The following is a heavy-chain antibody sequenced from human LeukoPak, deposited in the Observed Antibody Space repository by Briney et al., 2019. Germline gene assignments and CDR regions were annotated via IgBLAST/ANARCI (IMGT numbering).Heavy chain of an antibody. CDR2: ISSSSNTI. Sequence: GGSLRLSCAASGFTFSGYSMNWVRQAPGKGLEWVSYISSSSNTIHYADSVKGRFTISRDYATNSLYLQMSSLRDEDTAVYYCARDRYGDYVSDYWGQGTLVTVSS. CDR1: GFTFSGYS. J-gene: IGHJ4*02. V-gene: IGHV3-48*02. CDR3: ARDRYGDYVSDY. D-gene: IGHD4-17*01.